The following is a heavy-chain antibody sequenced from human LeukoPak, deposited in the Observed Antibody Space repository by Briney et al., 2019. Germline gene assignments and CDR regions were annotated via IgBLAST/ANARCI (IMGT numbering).Heavy chain of an antibody. Sequence: ASVKVSCKASGYTFTSYAMHWVRQAPGQRLEWMGWINAVNGNTKYSQKFQGRVTITRDTSASTAYMELSSLRSEDTAVYYCASGPWNYYDSSGYDYWGQGTLVTVSS. CDR1: GYTFTSYA. D-gene: IGHD3-22*01. J-gene: IGHJ4*02. V-gene: IGHV1-3*01. CDR3: ASGPWNYYDSSGYDY. CDR2: INAVNGNT.